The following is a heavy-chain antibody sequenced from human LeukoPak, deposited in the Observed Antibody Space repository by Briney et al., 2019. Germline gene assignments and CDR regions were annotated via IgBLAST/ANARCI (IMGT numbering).Heavy chain of an antibody. J-gene: IGHJ5*02. CDR3: ARVGEQYWFDP. Sequence: RASVKVSCKASGYTFTAYYLYWVRQAPGQGLEWIGWIYPASGGTNYAQKFQGRITMTRDTSITTAYMELSRLRSDDTAVYYCARVGEQYWFDPWGQGTLVTVSS. D-gene: IGHD3-16*01. CDR1: GYTFTAYY. CDR2: IYPASGGT. V-gene: IGHV1-2*02.